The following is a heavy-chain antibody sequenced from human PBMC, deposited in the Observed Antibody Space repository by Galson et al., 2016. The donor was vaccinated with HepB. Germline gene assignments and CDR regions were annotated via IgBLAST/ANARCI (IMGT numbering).Heavy chain of an antibody. CDR3: ARHRTYGDSPAAFEI. J-gene: IGHJ3*02. Sequence: SETLSLTCTVSGASLSRNAYYWDWIRQPPGKGLEWIGTIYYSGNTYYNPSLKSRVTISVDTSKNQFSLKLSSVTAADTAVYYCARHRTYGDSPAAFEIWGQGTMVTVSS. V-gene: IGHV4-39*01. D-gene: IGHD2-21*02. CDR1: GASLSRNAYY. CDR2: IYYSGNT.